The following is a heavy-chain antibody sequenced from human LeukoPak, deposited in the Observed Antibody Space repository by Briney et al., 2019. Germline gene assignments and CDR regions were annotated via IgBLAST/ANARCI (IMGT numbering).Heavy chain of an antibody. CDR3: AKDQRYYDSSGYYIDY. D-gene: IGHD3-22*01. CDR1: GFTFITYG. Sequence: GSLRLSCAASGFTFITYGMHWVRQAPGKGLEWVSLISASGSATYYADSVRGRFAISRDISKNTLFLQMSSLRTEDTAVYYCAKDQRYYDSSGYYIDYWGQGTLVTVSS. V-gene: IGHV3-23*01. CDR2: ISASGSAT. J-gene: IGHJ4*02.